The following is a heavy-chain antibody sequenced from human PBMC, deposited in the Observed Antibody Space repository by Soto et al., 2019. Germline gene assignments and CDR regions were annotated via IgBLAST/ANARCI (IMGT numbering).Heavy chain of an antibody. J-gene: IGHJ4*02. CDR2: IHHNGNT. CDR1: GDSISSLNW. Sequence: QVQLQESGPGLVKPSGTLSLTCTVSGDSISSLNWWSWVRQPPGKGLEWLGQIHHNGNTDYNASLKSRVTISIDKSKNQFSLNLNSVTVADTAVYYCVRVPTYWGQGTRVTVSS. V-gene: IGHV4-4*02. CDR3: VRVPTY.